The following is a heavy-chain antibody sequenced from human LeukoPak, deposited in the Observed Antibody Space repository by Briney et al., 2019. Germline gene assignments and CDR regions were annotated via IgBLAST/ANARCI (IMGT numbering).Heavy chain of an antibody. CDR3: ARCGMGDSSSWKNYYYYYMDV. V-gene: IGHV3-11*01. D-gene: IGHD6-13*01. CDR2: ISSSGSTI. Sequence: GGSLRLPCAASGFTVSSNYMSWVRQAPGKGLEWVSYISSSGSTIYYADSVKGRFAISRDNAKNSLYLQMNSLRAEDTAVYYCARCGMGDSSSWKNYYYYYMDVWGKGTTVTVSS. CDR1: GFTVSSNY. J-gene: IGHJ6*03.